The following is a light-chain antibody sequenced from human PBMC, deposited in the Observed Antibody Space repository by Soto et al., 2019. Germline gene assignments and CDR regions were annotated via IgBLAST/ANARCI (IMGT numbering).Light chain of an antibody. CDR3: QQRTNRAPWT. Sequence: EIVLTQSPATLSLSPGERATLSCRASQSVGSFLAWYQQKPGQAPRLLIYDASNRATGTPARFSGSGSGTDFTLTITSLEPEDFAIYYCQQRTNRAPWTFGQGTKLEIK. V-gene: IGKV3-11*01. J-gene: IGKJ2*02. CDR1: QSVGSF. CDR2: DAS.